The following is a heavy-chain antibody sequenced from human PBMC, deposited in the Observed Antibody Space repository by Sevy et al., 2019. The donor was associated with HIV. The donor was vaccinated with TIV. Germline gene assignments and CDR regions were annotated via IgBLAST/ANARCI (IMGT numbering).Heavy chain of an antibody. Sequence: GGSLRLSCAASGFSLNSYWMSWVRQAPGKGLEWVANIKQDGSVTYYVDSVKGRFTISRDYARNLLYLQMNSLRAEDTALYYCVRAIAADGSFWGQGTLVTVSS. CDR2: IKQDGSVT. CDR1: GFSLNSYW. CDR3: VRAIAADGSF. J-gene: IGHJ4*02. V-gene: IGHV3-7*01. D-gene: IGHD6-13*01.